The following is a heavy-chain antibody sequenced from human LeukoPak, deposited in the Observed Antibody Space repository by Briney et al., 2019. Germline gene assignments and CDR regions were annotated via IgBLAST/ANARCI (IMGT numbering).Heavy chain of an antibody. D-gene: IGHD3-3*01. CDR1: GGSISSGSYY. CDR2: IYTSGST. J-gene: IGHJ6*04. V-gene: IGHV4-61*02. Sequence: SETLSPTCTVSGGSISSGSYYWSWIRQPAGKGLEWIGRIYTSGSTNYNPSLKSRVTISVDTSKNQFSLKLSSVTAADTAAYYCAQTYYDFWSGPNRMDVWGKGTTVTVSS. CDR3: AQTYYDFWSGPNRMDV.